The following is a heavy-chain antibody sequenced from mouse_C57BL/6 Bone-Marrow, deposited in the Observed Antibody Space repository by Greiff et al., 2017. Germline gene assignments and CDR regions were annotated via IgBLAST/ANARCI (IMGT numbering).Heavy chain of an antibody. CDR2: IWSDGST. J-gene: IGHJ4*01. CDR3: ASPAYYSNYDAMDY. D-gene: IGHD2-5*01. V-gene: IGHV2-6*03. Sequence: VKLMESGPGLVAPSQSLSITCTVSGFSLTSYGVHWVPQPPGKGLEWLVVIWSDGSTTYNSALKSRLSISKDNSKSQVFLKMNSLQTDDTAMYYCASPAYYSNYDAMDYWGQGTSVTVSS. CDR1: GFSLTSYG.